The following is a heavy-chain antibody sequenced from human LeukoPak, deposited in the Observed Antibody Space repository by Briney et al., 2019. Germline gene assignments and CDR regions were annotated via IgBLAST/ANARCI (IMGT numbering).Heavy chain of an antibody. D-gene: IGHD1-26*01. CDR1: GFTFSSYS. J-gene: IGHJ4*02. V-gene: IGHV3-21*01. CDR3: ARVRSSAPISGSYLAY. Sequence: PGGSLRLSCAASGFTFSSYSMNWVRQAPGKGLEWVSSISSSSSYIYYAGSVKGRFTISRDNAKNSLYLQMNSLRAEDTAVYYCARVRSSAPISGSYLAYWGQGTLVTVSS. CDR2: ISSSSSYI.